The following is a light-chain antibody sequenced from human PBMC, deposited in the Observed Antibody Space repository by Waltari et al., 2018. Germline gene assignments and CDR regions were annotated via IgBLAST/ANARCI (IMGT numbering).Light chain of an antibody. CDR1: QSVLYSSNNKNY. CDR2: WAS. CDR3: QQYNSYPST. Sequence: DIVMTQSPDSLAVSLGERATINCKSSQSVLYSSNNKNYLAWYQQRPGQPPKLRIYWASVRASGVPDRFSGSGSGTDFTLTISSLQPEDFATYYCQQYNSYPSTFGQGTRLEIK. J-gene: IGKJ5*01. V-gene: IGKV4-1*01.